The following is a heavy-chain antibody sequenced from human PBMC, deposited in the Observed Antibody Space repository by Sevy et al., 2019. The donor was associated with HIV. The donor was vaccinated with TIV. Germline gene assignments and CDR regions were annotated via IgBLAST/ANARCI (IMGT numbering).Heavy chain of an antibody. CDR1: GFTFSSHA. Sequence: GGSLRLSCAASGFTFSSHAMSWVRQAPGKGLEWVSAISGNGGTTYHADSVKGRFTISRDNSQNTLYLQMNSLRAEDTAVYYCARKYDSSGYFDYWGQGTLVTVSS. D-gene: IGHD3-22*01. V-gene: IGHV3-23*01. CDR2: ISGNGGTT. J-gene: IGHJ4*02. CDR3: ARKYDSSGYFDY.